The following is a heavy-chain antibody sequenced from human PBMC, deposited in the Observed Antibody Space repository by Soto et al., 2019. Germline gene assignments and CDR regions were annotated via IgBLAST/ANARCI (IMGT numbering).Heavy chain of an antibody. D-gene: IGHD6-13*01. CDR3: AKDLRSSSWIVDY. V-gene: IGHV3-23*01. CDR1: GFTFSSYA. J-gene: IGHJ4*02. CDR2: ISGSGGST. Sequence: LRLSCAASGFTFSSYAMSWARQAPGKGLEWVSAISGSGGSTYYADSVKGRFTISRDNSKNTLYLQMNSLRAEDTAVYYCAKDLRSSSWIVDYWGQGTLVTVSS.